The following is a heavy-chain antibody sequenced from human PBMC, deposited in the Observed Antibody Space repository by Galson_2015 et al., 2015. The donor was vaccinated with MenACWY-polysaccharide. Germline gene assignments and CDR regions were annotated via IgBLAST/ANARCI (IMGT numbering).Heavy chain of an antibody. CDR3: ERAWEVPPAHYFDH. CDR1: GFTFSSYW. D-gene: IGHD1-26*01. J-gene: IGHJ4*02. V-gene: IGHV3-7*03. Sequence: SLRISCAASGFTFSSYWMSWVRQAPGKGLEWVANIKQDESEKYYVDSVKGRFTISRDNAKNSLYLEMNSLRAEDTAVYYCERAWEVPPAHYFDHWGQGRLVIVSS. CDR2: IKQDESEK.